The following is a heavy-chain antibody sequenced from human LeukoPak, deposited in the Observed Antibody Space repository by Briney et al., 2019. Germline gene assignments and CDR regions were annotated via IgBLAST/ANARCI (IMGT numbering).Heavy chain of an antibody. V-gene: IGHV3-23*01. CDR2: ISVSGTTT. D-gene: IGHD2-2*01. Sequence: PGGSLRLSCAASGFTFSAYAMSWVRQAPGKGLEWVSGISVSGTTTYYADSVKARFTISRDNSKNTLFLQMNSLRAEDTAVYYCAKDRSCSGSSCNVGSWGQGTMVTVSS. CDR3: AKDRSCSGSSCNVGS. CDR1: GFTFSAYA. J-gene: IGHJ3*01.